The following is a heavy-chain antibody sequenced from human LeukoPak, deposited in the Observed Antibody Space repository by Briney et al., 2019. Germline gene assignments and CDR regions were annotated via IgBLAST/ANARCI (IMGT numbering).Heavy chain of an antibody. J-gene: IGHJ5*02. Sequence: PSETLCLTCTVSDGSISSYYWSWIRQPPGKGLEWIGYIYYSASTNYNPSLKSRVTISVDTSENQFSLKLSSVTAADTAVYYCARDLVASFDPWGQGTLVTVSS. D-gene: IGHD5-12*01. CDR2: IYYSAST. CDR1: DGSISSYY. CDR3: ARDLVASFDP. V-gene: IGHV4-59*01.